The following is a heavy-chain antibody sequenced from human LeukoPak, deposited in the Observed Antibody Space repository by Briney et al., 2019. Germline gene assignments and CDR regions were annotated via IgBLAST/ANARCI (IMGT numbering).Heavy chain of an antibody. CDR1: GGTFSSYA. D-gene: IGHD2-2*01. CDR2: IIPIFGTA. Sequence: SVKVSCKASGGTFSSYAISWVRQAPGQGLEWMGRIIPIFGTANYAQKFQGRVTITTDESTSTAYMELSSLRSEDTAVYYCARESYCSSTSCYYYYYYMDVWGKGTTVTVSS. J-gene: IGHJ6*03. V-gene: IGHV1-69*05. CDR3: ARESYCSSTSCYYYYYYMDV.